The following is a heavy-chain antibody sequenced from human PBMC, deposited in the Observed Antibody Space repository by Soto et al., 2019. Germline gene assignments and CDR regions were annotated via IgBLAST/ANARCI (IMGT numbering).Heavy chain of an antibody. CDR3: AKERMEQYQLLPFFDY. V-gene: IGHV3-30*18. Sequence: QVQLVESGGGVVQPGRSLRLSCAASGFTFSSYSMHWVRHAPGKGLEWVAVISYDGSNKYYADSVKGRFTISRDNSKNTLYLQMNSLRAEETAIYYCAKERMEQYQLLPFFDYWGQGTLVTVSS. CDR2: ISYDGSNK. D-gene: IGHD2-2*01. J-gene: IGHJ4*02. CDR1: GFTFSSYS.